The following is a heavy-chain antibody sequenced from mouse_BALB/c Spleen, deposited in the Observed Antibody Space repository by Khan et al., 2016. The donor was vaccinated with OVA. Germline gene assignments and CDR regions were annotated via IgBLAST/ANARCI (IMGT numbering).Heavy chain of an antibody. CDR3: ARPPYFSYTLDY. CDR1: GYTFTSYG. CDR2: INTYTGEP. Sequence: QIQLVQSGPELKKPGETVKISCKASGYTFTSYGMNWVKQSPGKALKWMGWINTYTGEPTYADDFKGRFAFSLETSASTAYLQINNLKIEDTATXFCARPPYFSYTLDYWGQGTSVTVSS. D-gene: IGHD2-10*01. V-gene: IGHV9-3-1*01. J-gene: IGHJ4*01.